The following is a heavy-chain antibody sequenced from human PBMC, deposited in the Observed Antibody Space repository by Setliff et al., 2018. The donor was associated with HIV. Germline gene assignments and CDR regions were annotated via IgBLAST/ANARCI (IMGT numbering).Heavy chain of an antibody. V-gene: IGHV4-61*09. Sequence: SETLSLTCTVSGGIISSDSFFWSWIRQPAGKGLEWIGHISATGSTNYNPSLKSRVTISVDTSKNQFSLKLSSVTAADTAVYYCARGRRSTSSYYYYYYMDVWGKGTTVTVSS. CDR1: GGIISSDSFF. CDR2: ISATGST. D-gene: IGHD2-2*01. J-gene: IGHJ6*03. CDR3: ARGRRSTSSYYYYYYMDV.